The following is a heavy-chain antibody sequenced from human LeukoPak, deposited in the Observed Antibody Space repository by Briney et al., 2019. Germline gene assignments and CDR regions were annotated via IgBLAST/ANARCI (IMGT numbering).Heavy chain of an antibody. Sequence: GASVKVSCKASGGTLSSYAISWVRQAPGQGLEWMGRIIPIFGIANYAQKFQGRVTITADKSTSTAYMELSSLRSEDTAVYYCARGYCSGGSCYSGDYWGQGTLVTVSS. CDR3: ARGYCSGGSCYSGDY. D-gene: IGHD2-15*01. CDR2: IIPIFGIA. CDR1: GGTLSSYA. V-gene: IGHV1-69*04. J-gene: IGHJ4*02.